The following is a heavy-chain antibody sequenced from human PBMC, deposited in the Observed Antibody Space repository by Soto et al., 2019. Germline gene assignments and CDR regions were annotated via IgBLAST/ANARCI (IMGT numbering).Heavy chain of an antibody. D-gene: IGHD6-19*01. CDR3: ATVNPGQWLVNY. Sequence: QVQLQESGPGLVKPSQTLPLTCTVSGVSISSGDYYWSWIRQHPGKGLEWIGCVYYGGTTYYNLSLKSRISISVDTSKNQFSLKLTSVTAADTAVYYCATVNPGQWLVNYWGQGTLVTVSS. V-gene: IGHV4-31*03. CDR1: GVSISSGDYY. CDR2: VYYGGTT. J-gene: IGHJ4*02.